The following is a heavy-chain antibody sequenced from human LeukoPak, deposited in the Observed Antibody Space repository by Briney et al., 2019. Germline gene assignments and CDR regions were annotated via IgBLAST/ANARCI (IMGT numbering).Heavy chain of an antibody. V-gene: IGHV4-31*03. CDR2: IYYTGIT. D-gene: IGHD3-16*01. CDR1: GGSISSGTHY. CDR3: AASSGVTLGRF. J-gene: IGHJ4*02. Sequence: SETLSLTCTVSGGSISSGTHYYNWIRQHPGKGLEWIGYIYYTGITSYNPSLKSRVTMSVDTSMNQVSLRVTSLTAADTAVYYCAASSGVTLGRFWGQGALVTVSS.